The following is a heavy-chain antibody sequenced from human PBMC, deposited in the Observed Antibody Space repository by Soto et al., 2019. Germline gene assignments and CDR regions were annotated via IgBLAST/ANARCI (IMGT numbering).Heavy chain of an antibody. V-gene: IGHV1-3*01. J-gene: IGHJ4*02. D-gene: IGHD3-10*01. CDR2: INAGNGNT. CDR1: GYTFTSYA. Sequence: PSVKVSCKASGYTFTSYAMHWVRQAPGQRLEWMGWINAGNGNTKYSQKFQGRVTITRDTSASTAYMELSSLRSEDTAVYYCARVARGLLWFGESTSPVDYWGQGTLVTVSS. CDR3: ARVARGLLWFGESTSPVDY.